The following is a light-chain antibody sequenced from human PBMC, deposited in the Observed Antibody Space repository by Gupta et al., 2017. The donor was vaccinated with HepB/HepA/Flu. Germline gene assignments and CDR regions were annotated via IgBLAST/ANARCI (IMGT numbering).Light chain of an antibody. V-gene: IGKV3-20*01. CDR1: QTIRNSF. CDR2: GAS. J-gene: IGKJ5*01. Sequence: EIVLTQSPGTLSLSPGERVTLSCRASQTIRNSFLAWYQQKPGQTHRLLIHGASNRDTGIPDRFWGSGSGTDFTLTISRLEPEDFAIYYCQYYGDSPPITFGPGTXLEI. CDR3: QYYGDSPPIT.